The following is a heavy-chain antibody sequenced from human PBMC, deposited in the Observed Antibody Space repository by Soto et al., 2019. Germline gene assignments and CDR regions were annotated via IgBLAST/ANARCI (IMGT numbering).Heavy chain of an antibody. CDR3: ARDDTPTYGMDV. V-gene: IGHV4-4*07. CDR1: GGSISSYY. Sequence: SETLSLTCIVSGGSISSYYWSWIGQPAGKGLEWIGRIYTSGSTNYNPSLKSRVTMSVDTSKNQFSLKLSAVTAADTAVYYCARDDTPTYGMDVWGQGTTVTVSS. CDR2: IYTSGST. J-gene: IGHJ6*02. D-gene: IGHD3-22*01.